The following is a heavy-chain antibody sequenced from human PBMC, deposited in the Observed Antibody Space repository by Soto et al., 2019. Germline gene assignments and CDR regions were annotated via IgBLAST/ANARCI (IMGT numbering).Heavy chain of an antibody. CDR3: ARGGWYNDY. CDR2: IYYSGST. V-gene: IGHV4-59*01. J-gene: IGHJ4*02. Sequence: SETLSLTCTVSGGSMASFYWSWIRLPPGNGLEWIGYIYYSGSTSYNPSLKSRVAMSVDTSKNQFSLKLSSVTAADTAVYYCARGGWYNDYWGQGTLVTVSS. CDR1: GGSMASFY. D-gene: IGHD6-19*01.